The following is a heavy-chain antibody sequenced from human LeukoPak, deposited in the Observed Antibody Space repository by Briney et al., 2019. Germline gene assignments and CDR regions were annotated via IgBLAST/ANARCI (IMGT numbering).Heavy chain of an antibody. J-gene: IGHJ6*03. V-gene: IGHV3-7*01. Sequence: GGSLRLSCAASGFTFSSYWMSWVRQAPGKGLEWVANIKQDGSEKYYVDSVKGRFTISRDNAKNSLYLQMNSLRAEDTAVYYCARDVLDSGSWYVGYYYYYMDVWGKGTTVTVSS. CDR3: ARDVLDSGSWYVGYYYYYMDV. D-gene: IGHD6-13*01. CDR2: IKQDGSEK. CDR1: GFTFSSYW.